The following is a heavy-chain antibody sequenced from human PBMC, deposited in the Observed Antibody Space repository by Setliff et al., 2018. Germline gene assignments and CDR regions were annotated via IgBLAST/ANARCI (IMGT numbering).Heavy chain of an antibody. CDR3: ARGRMRGSCSGPSCTYDPFDI. D-gene: IGHD2-2*01. J-gene: IGHJ3*02. Sequence: PSETLSLTCTVYGVSFSDYYWGWVRQSPGKGLDWIGEINHSGTTNYDPSLRSRVTISVDTSKNQFSLILRSVTAADTAVYYSARGRMRGSCSGPSCTYDPFDIWGQGTPVTVSS. CDR1: GVSFSDYY. V-gene: IGHV4-34*01. CDR2: INHSGTT.